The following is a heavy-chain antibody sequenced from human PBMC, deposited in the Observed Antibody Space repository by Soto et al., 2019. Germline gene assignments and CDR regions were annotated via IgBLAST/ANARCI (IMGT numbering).Heavy chain of an antibody. D-gene: IGHD3-10*01. V-gene: IGHV3-23*01. Sequence: VGSLRLSCTASGFIFDSYAMSWVRQAPGKGLECISTISGSGHNTYYADSVKGRFTISRDSSKDTVYLQMNNLRADDTAVYFCGGGPDYRNNYYYGMDVWGQGTMVTVSS. CDR1: GFIFDSYA. CDR3: GGGPDYRNNYYYGMDV. J-gene: IGHJ6*02. CDR2: ISGSGHNT.